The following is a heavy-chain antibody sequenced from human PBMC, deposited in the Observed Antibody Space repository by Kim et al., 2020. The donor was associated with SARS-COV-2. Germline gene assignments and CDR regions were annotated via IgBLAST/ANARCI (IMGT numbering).Heavy chain of an antibody. D-gene: IGHD1-26*01. Sequence: VDSLKGRFTISRDNAKNSLYLQMNSLRAEDTAVYYCATNGRERQENWFDPWGQGTLVTVSS. V-gene: IGHV3-7*01. CDR3: ATNGRERQENWFDP. J-gene: IGHJ5*02.